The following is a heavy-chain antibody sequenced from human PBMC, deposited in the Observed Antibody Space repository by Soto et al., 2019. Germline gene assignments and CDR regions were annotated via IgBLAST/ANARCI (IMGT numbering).Heavy chain of an antibody. D-gene: IGHD5-18*01. Sequence: WWSLRLSCSASVFTFSSYAMSWVRQAPGKGLEWVSAISGSGGSTYYADSVKGRFTISRDNSKNTLYLQMNSLRAEDTAVYYCAKGIQLWSPSYYFDYWGQGTLVTVSS. CDR1: VFTFSSYA. V-gene: IGHV3-23*01. CDR2: ISGSGGST. J-gene: IGHJ4*02. CDR3: AKGIQLWSPSYYFDY.